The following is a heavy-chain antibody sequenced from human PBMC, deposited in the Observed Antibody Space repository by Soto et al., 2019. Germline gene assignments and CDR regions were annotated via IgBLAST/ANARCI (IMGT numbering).Heavy chain of an antibody. CDR1: GFTFSSYG. CDR2: ISYDGSNK. J-gene: IGHJ3*02. Sequence: GSLRLSCAASGFTFSSYGMHWVRQAPGKGLEWVAVISYDGSNKYYADSVKGRFTISRDNSKNTLYLQMNSLRAEDTAVYYCAISSPYAFDIWGQGTMVTVSS. CDR3: AISSPYAFDI. V-gene: IGHV3-30*03.